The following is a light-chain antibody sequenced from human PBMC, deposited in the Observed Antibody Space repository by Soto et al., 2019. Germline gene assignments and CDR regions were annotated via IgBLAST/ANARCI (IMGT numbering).Light chain of an antibody. Sequence: QSVLTQPRSVSGSPGQSVTISCTGTSSDIGGYNHVSWYQQHPGKAPKLMIYDVTKRPSGVPDRFSGSKSGNTASLTISGLQAEDEAEYYCCSDAGSFTLVFGGGSKLTVL. CDR1: SSDIGGYNH. CDR3: CSDAGSFTLV. J-gene: IGLJ2*01. V-gene: IGLV2-11*01. CDR2: DVT.